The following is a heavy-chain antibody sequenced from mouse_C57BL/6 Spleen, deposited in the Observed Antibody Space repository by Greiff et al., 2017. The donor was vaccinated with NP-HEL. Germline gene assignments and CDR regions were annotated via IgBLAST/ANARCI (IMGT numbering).Heavy chain of an antibody. Sequence: VQLQQPGAELVMPGASVKLSCKASGYTFTSYWMHWVKQRPGQGLEWIGEIDPSDSYTNYNQKFKGKSTLTVDKSSSTASMQISSLTSEDSAVYYCARGRGSSSYYCDYWGQGTTLTVSS. V-gene: IGHV1-69*01. D-gene: IGHD1-1*01. CDR2: IDPSDSYT. CDR1: GYTFTSYW. CDR3: ARGRGSSSYYCDY. J-gene: IGHJ2*01.